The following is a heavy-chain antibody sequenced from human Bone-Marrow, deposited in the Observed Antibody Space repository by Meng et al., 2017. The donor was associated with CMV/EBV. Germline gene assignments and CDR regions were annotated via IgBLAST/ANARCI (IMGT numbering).Heavy chain of an antibody. CDR1: GLTVSSNY. D-gene: IGHD3-3*01. V-gene: IGHV3-66*02. J-gene: IGHJ6*02. CDR3: ASRYYDFWSGYYSPYGMDV. CDR2: IYSGGST. Sequence: GESLKISCAASGLTVSSNYMSWVRQAPGKGLEWVSVIYSGGSTYYADSVKGRFTISRDNSKNTLYLQMNSLRAEDTAVYYCASRYYDFWSGYYSPYGMDVWGQGTTVTVSS.